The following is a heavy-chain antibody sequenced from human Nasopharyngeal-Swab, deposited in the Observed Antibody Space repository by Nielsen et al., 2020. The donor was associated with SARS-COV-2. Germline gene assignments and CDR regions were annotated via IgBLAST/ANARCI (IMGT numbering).Heavy chain of an antibody. CDR1: GGSISSYY. Sequence: SETLSLTCTVSGGSISSYYWSWIRQPPGKGLEWIGYIYYSGSTNYNPSLKSRVTISVDTSKNQFSLKLSSVTAADTAVYYCASDSGYSGPDAFDIWGQGTMVTVSS. CDR2: IYYSGST. CDR3: ASDSGYSGPDAFDI. V-gene: IGHV4-59*01. D-gene: IGHD5-12*01. J-gene: IGHJ3*02.